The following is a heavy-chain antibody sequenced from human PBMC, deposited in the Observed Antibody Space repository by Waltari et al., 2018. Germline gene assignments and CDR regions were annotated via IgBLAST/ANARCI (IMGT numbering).Heavy chain of an antibody. CDR3: AREGIDDILTGLDYFDY. CDR1: GYSISSGYY. J-gene: IGHJ4*02. Sequence: QVQLQESGPGLVKPSETLSLTCAVSGYSISSGYYWGWIRQPPGKGLEWIGSIYHSGSTYYNPSLKIRVTISVDTSKNQFSLKLSSVTAADTAMYYCAREGIDDILTGLDYFDYWGQGTLVTVSS. CDR2: IYHSGST. V-gene: IGHV4-38-2*02. D-gene: IGHD3-9*01.